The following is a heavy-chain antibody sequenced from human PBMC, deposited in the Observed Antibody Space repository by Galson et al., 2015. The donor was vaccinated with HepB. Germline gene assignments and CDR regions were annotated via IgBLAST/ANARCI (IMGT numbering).Heavy chain of an antibody. J-gene: IGHJ6*02. CDR3: AKDLDSTSGNYYYYYGMDV. Sequence: SLRLSCAASGFTFSAYAVNWVRQAPGKGLKWVSAISGSGSATYYVDSVKGRFTISRDNSKNTLFLEMSNLRAEDTAVYYCAKDLDSTSGNYYYYYGMDVWGQGTTVTVSS. CDR2: ISGSGSAT. D-gene: IGHD6-6*01. CDR1: GFTFSAYA. V-gene: IGHV3-23*01.